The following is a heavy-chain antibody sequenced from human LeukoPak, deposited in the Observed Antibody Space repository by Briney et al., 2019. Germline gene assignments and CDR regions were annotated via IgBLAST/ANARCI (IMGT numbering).Heavy chain of an antibody. CDR1: GGSISSGSYY. Sequence: SPTLPLTCPASGGSISSGSYYWTRIRRPAGEGLGWIWRVYSSGTTNYNPTLKSRVTISPDTSKNQFSLKLSSVTAADTALYYCARGSSGYYYALDYWGQGTLVTVSS. CDR3: ARGSSGYYYALDY. D-gene: IGHD3-22*01. J-gene: IGHJ4*02. CDR2: VYSSGTT. V-gene: IGHV4-61*02.